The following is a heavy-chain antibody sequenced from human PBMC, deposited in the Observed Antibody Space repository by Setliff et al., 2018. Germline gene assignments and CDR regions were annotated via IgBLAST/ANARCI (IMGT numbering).Heavy chain of an antibody. D-gene: IGHD2-2*01. CDR3: ARTDLRYQTDY. CDR1: GGSISSGSYY. V-gene: IGHV4-61*01. J-gene: IGHJ4*02. CDR2: IYYSGST. Sequence: SEPLSLTCPVSGGSISSGSYYWSWIRQPPGKGLEWIGSIYYSGSTNYHPSLKSRVTISVDTSKNQFSLKLSSVTAADTAVYYCARTDLRYQTDYWGQGTLVTVSS.